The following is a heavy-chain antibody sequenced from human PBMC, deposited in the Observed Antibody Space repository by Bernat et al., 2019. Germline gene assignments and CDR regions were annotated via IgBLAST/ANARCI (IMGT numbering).Heavy chain of an antibody. CDR3: ARDIAAAPDFDY. V-gene: IGHV3-74*01. CDR1: GFTFSSYW. D-gene: IGHD6-13*01. Sequence: EVQLVESGGGLVQPGGSLRLSCAASGFTFSSYWMHWVRQAPGKGLVWVSRINSDGRSTSYADSVKGRFTIPRDNAKNTLYLQLNSLRAEDTAVYYCARDIAAAPDFDYWGQGALVTVSS. CDR2: INSDGRST. J-gene: IGHJ4*02.